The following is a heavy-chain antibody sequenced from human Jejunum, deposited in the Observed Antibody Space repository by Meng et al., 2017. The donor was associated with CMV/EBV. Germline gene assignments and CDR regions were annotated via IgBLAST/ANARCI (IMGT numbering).Heavy chain of an antibody. CDR3: ATGRVDPSHCCMDV. D-gene: IGHD5-12*01. V-gene: IGHV4-34*01. Sequence: HGGSFSGYYWSWLRQAPGKGLEWIGKITHAGVTNYNPSLKSRLTMSVDTSDNQFSLRLTSVTAADTAVYYCATGRVDPSHCCMDVWGQGTTVTVSS. CDR2: ITHAGVT. J-gene: IGHJ6*02. CDR1: GGSFSGYY.